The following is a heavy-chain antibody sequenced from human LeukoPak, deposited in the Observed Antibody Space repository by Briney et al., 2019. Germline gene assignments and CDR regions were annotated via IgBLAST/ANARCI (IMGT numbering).Heavy chain of an antibody. CDR2: INHSGST. D-gene: IGHD6-6*01. J-gene: IGHJ5*02. V-gene: IGHV4-34*01. CDR3: ARRIAARPRGSWFDP. Sequence: PSETLSLTCAVYGGFFSGYYWSWIRQPPRKGLEWIGEINHSGSTNYNPSLKSRVTISVDTSKNQFSLKVSSVTAADTAVYYCARRIAARPRGSWFDPWGQGTLVTVSS. CDR1: GGFFSGYY.